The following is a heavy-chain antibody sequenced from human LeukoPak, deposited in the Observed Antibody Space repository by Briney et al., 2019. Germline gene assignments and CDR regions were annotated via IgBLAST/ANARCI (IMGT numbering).Heavy chain of an antibody. Sequence: PSETLSLTCAVYGGSFSNYYWSWIRQSPGKGLEWIGEINHSGSTNYNPSPKSRVTISVDTSKNQFSRRLSPGTAADTAVYYCARLPGYWGQGTLVTVSS. V-gene: IGHV4-34*01. J-gene: IGHJ4*02. CDR3: ARLPGY. CDR1: GGSFSNYY. CDR2: INHSGST.